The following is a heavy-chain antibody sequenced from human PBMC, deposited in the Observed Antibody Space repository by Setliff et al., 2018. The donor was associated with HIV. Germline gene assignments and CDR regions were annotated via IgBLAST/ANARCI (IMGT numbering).Heavy chain of an antibody. Sequence: ASVKVSCKASGYTFTSYGISWVRQAPGQGLEWMGWISAYNGNTNYAQKLQGRVTITADESTNTAYMELSSLRSEDTAVYYCASPQGANQLLWSFDYWGQGTLVTVSS. CDR3: ASPQGANQLLWSFDY. CDR2: ISAYNGNT. J-gene: IGHJ4*02. V-gene: IGHV1-18*01. D-gene: IGHD2-2*01. CDR1: GYTFTSYG.